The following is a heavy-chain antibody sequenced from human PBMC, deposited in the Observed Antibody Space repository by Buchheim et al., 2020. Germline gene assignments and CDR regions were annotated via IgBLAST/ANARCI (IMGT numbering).Heavy chain of an antibody. CDR3: ARDSLVGARNFEY. J-gene: IGHJ4*02. D-gene: IGHD1-26*01. Sequence: QITLKESGPTLVKPTQILTLTCTFSGFSLSNYGVGVGWIRQSPGKALEWLAVIYWDDDKHYNPSLKSRITITSDTSKNEVVLTMTNMDPADTATYFCARDSLVGARNFEYWGQGTL. CDR2: IYWDDDK. V-gene: IGHV2-5*02. CDR1: GFSLSNYGVG.